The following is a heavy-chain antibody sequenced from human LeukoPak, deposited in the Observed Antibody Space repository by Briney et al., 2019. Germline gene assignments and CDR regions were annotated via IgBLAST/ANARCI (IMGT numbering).Heavy chain of an antibody. D-gene: IGHD2-2*01. CDR1: GVRLSIYW. V-gene: IGHV3-7*01. CDR2: IKQDGSEK. J-gene: IGHJ6*01. CDR3: ARDGVSAALDV. Sequence: GGSLRLSCAVSGVRLSIYWMSWVRQAPGKGLEWLTNIKQDGSEKYYVDSVKGRFTISRDNAKNSLYLQMNSLRTEDAAVYYCARDGVSAALDVWGKGTTVTVSS.